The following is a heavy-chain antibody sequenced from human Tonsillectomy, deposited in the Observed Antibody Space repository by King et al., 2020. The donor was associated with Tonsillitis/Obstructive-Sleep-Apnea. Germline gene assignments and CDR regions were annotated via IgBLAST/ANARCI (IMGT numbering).Heavy chain of an antibody. D-gene: IGHD3-10*01. CDR2: IYPGDSDT. Sequence: QLVQSGAEVKKPGESLKISCKGSGYSFTSYWIGWVRQMPGKGREWMGIIYPGDSDTRYSPSFQGQVTISADKSISTAYLQWSSLKASDTAMYYCKLLWFGETKYNWFDPWGQGTLVTVSS. J-gene: IGHJ5*02. CDR3: KLLWFGETKYNWFDP. V-gene: IGHV5-51*01. CDR1: GYSFTSYW.